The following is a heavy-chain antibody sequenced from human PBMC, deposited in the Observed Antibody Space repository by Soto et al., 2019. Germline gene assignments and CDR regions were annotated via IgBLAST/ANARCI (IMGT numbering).Heavy chain of an antibody. D-gene: IGHD3-22*01. Sequence: GGSLRLSCAASGFTFDDYAMHWVRQAPGKGLEWVSGISWNSGSIGYADSVKGRFTISRDNAKNSLYLQMNSLRAEDTALYYCAKDIKGGYIYYYYGMDVWGQGTTVTVSS. CDR1: GFTFDDYA. CDR2: ISWNSGSI. CDR3: AKDIKGGYIYYYYGMDV. V-gene: IGHV3-9*01. J-gene: IGHJ6*02.